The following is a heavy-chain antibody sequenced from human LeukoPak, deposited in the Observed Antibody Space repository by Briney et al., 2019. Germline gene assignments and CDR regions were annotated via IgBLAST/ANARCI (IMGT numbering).Heavy chain of an antibody. CDR2: IFHSGSS. D-gene: IGHD2-15*01. CDR1: GYSISSGYY. Sequence: SETLSLTCAVSGYSISSGYYWGWIRQPPGKGLEWIGSIFHSGSSYYNPSLKSRVTISVDTSRNQFSLKLTSVTAADTAVYYCAWHVCGAGSCHGFDYWGQGTLVTVSS. J-gene: IGHJ4*01. V-gene: IGHV4-38-2*01. CDR3: AWHVCGAGSCHGFDY.